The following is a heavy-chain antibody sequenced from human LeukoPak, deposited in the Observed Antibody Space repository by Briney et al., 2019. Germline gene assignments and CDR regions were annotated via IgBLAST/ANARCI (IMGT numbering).Heavy chain of an antibody. V-gene: IGHV3-49*03. D-gene: IGHD6-19*01. J-gene: IGHJ4*02. CDR3: ASGSGWYSPDY. Sequence: GGSLRLSCTVSGFTFGDYLINWFRQAPGKGLEWVGFIRSKAYGGTTEYAASVKGRFTISRDDSKSIAHLQINSLKTEDTAVYYCASGSGWYSPDYWGQGTLVTVAS. CDR2: IRSKAYGGTT. CDR1: GFTFGDYL.